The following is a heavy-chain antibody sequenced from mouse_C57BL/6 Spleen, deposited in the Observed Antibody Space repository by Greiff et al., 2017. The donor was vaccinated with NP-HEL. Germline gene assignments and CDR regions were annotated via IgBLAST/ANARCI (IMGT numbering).Heavy chain of an antibody. Sequence: QVQLQQSGPELVKPGASVKISCKASGYSFTSYYIHWVKQRPGQGLEWIGWIYPGSGNTKYNEKFKGKATLTADTSSSTAYMQLSSLTSEDSAVYYCARIYGRDYLDDWGKGTTLTVSS. CDR1: GYSFTSYY. V-gene: IGHV1-66*01. J-gene: IGHJ2*01. D-gene: IGHD1-1*01. CDR3: ARIYGRDYLDD. CDR2: IYPGSGNT.